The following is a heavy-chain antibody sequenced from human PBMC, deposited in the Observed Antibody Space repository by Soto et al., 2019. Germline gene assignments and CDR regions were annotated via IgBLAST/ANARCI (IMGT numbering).Heavy chain of an antibody. V-gene: IGHV4-30-4*01. D-gene: IGHD4-17*01. CDR2: IYYSGST. Sequence: PSETLSLTCTVSGGSISSGDYYWSWIRQPPGKGLEWIGYIYYSGSTYYNPSLKSRVTISVDTSKNQFSLKLSSVTAADTAVYYCASSGVTTPNENYYYYGMDVWGQGTTVTVSS. CDR3: ASSGVTTPNENYYYYGMDV. CDR1: GGSISSGDYY. J-gene: IGHJ6*02.